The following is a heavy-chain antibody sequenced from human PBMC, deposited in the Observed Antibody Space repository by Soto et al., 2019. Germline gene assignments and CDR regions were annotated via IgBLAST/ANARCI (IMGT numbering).Heavy chain of an antibody. CDR2: IIPILGIA. CDR1: GGTFSSYT. J-gene: IGHJ4*02. V-gene: IGHV1-69*02. D-gene: IGHD2-2*01. Sequence: ASVKVSCKASGGTFSSYTISWVRQAPGQGLEWMGRIIPILGIANYAQKFQGRVTITADKSTSTAYMELSSLRSEDTAVYYCARRCSSTSCYENFDYWGQGTLVTVSS. CDR3: ARRCSSTSCYENFDY.